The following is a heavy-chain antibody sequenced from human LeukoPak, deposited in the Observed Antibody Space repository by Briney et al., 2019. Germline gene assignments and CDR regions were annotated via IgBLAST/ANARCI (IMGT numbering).Heavy chain of an antibody. CDR3: ARGEYSSSWYGRSHYYYGMDV. V-gene: IGHV4-59*01. CDR1: GGSISSYY. CDR2: IYYSGST. Sequence: SETLSLTCTVSGGSISSYYWSWIRQPPGKGLEWIGYIYYSGSTNYNPSLKSRVTISVDTSKNQFSLKLSSVTAADTAVYYCARGEYSSSWYGRSHYYYGMDVWGQGTTVTVS. J-gene: IGHJ6*02. D-gene: IGHD6-13*01.